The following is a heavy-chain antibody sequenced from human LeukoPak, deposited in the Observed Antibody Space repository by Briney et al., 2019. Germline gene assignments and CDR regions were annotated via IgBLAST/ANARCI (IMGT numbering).Heavy chain of an antibody. CDR1: GYTFTSYG. J-gene: IGHJ4*02. CDR2: INPSGGST. V-gene: IGHV1-46*01. CDR3: ASPQSSSWYGFDY. D-gene: IGHD6-13*01. Sequence: GASVKVSCKASGYTFTSYGISWVRQAPGQGLEWMGIINPSGGSTSYAQKFQGRVTMTRDTSTSTVYMELSSLRSEDTAVYYCASPQSSSWYGFDYWGQGTLVTVSS.